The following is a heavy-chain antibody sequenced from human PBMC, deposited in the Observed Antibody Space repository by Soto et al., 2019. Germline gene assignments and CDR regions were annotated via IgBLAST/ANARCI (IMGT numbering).Heavy chain of an antibody. Sequence: GRSLRLSCAASGFTFNIYGMHWVRKDPGKGLEWVAVIWYDGSNKYYADSVKGRFTISRDNSKNTLYLQMNSLRAEDTAVYYCARALEGSNRRGTGYYYYYGMDVWGQGTTVTVSS. J-gene: IGHJ6*02. V-gene: IGHV3-33*01. D-gene: IGHD2-2*01. CDR3: ARALEGSNRRGTGYYYYYGMDV. CDR1: GFTFNIYG. CDR2: IWYDGSNK.